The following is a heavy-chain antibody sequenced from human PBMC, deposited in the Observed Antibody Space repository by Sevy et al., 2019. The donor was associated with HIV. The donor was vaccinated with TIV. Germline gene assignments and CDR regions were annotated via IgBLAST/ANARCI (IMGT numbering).Heavy chain of an antibody. V-gene: IGHV4-59*01. J-gene: IGHJ4*02. D-gene: IGHD1-1*01. CDR1: GGSISSYF. Sequence: SETLSLTCSVSGGSISSYFWTLVRQSPGKGLEWIVNIYFNGNTDYSPSLKSRVPLSLDTSKSQFSLTLKSVTAADTAIYFCARDSTTRPRVVDYWGRGTLVTVSS. CDR2: IYFNGNT. CDR3: ARDSTTRPRVVDY.